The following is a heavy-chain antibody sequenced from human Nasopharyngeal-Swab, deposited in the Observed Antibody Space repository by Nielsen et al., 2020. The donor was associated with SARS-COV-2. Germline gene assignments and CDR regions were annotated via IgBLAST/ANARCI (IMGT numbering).Heavy chain of an antibody. D-gene: IGHD1-26*01. CDR3: ARDLTLDSGELL. J-gene: IGHJ4*02. CDR2: VTWNGVTV. CDR1: GFTFDDYS. Sequence: SLKISCAASGFTFDDYSIHWVRQAPGKGLEWVSGVTWNGVTVGYADSVKGRFTISRDNSKNTLYLQMNSLRAEDTAVYYCARDLTLDSGELLWGEGTLVTVSS. V-gene: IGHV3-9*01.